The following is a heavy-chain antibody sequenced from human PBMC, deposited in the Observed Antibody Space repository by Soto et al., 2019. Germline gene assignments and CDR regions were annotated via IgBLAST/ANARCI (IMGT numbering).Heavy chain of an antibody. V-gene: IGHV3-23*01. CDR3: AKGRGGSGSLTPRVDF. CDR2: VIGGGDTT. CDR1: GFTFNNYA. J-gene: IGHJ4*02. D-gene: IGHD3-10*01. Sequence: EVQLLESGGGLVQPGGSLRLSCAASGFTFNNYAMTWVRQAPGKGLEWVSAVIGGGDTTSYADPVKGRFTVSRDGSKNTLYLQMSSLRAEDTALYYCAKGRGGSGSLTPRVDFWGQGTLVTVSS.